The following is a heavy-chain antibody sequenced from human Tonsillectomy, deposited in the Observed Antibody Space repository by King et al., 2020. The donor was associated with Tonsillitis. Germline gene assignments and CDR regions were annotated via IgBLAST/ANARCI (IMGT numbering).Heavy chain of an antibody. CDR3: ARQGGDAEFFQH. Sequence: QLQESGPGLVKPSETLSLTCTVSGGSISSYYWSWIRQPPGKGLEWIGYIYYSGSTNYNPPLKSRVTIAVDTSKNQFSLKLSSVTAADTAVYYCARQGGDAEFFQHWGQGTLVTVSS. CDR1: GGSISSYY. CDR2: IYYSGST. J-gene: IGHJ1*01. D-gene: IGHD3-16*01. V-gene: IGHV4-59*01.